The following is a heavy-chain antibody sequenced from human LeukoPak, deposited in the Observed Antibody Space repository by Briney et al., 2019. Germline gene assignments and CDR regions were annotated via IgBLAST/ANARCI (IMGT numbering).Heavy chain of an antibody. CDR3: ASSITIFGVVTHAFDI. Sequence: SETLSLTCAVYGGSFSAYYWSWIRQPPGKGLEWIGEVNHSGATNYNPSLKSRVTISVDTSKNQFSLKLSSVTAADTAVYYCASSITIFGVVTHAFDIWGQGTMVTVSS. J-gene: IGHJ3*02. CDR1: GGSFSAYY. D-gene: IGHD3-3*01. V-gene: IGHV4-34*01. CDR2: VNHSGAT.